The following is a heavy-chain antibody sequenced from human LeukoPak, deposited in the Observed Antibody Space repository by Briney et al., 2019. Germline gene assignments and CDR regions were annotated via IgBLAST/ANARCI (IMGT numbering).Heavy chain of an antibody. CDR1: GGSFSGYY. CDR3: ARGSVGATRSFDY. D-gene: IGHD1-26*01. Sequence: SETLSLTCAVYGGSFSGYYWSWIRQPPGKGLEWIGEIGHSGSTNYNPSLKSRVTISVDTSKNQFSLKLSSVTAADTAVYYCARGSVGATRSFDYWGQGTLVTVSS. V-gene: IGHV4-34*01. CDR2: IGHSGST. J-gene: IGHJ4*02.